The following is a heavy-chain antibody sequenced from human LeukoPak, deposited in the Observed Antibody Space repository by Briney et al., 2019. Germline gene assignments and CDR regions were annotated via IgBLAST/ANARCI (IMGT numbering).Heavy chain of an antibody. D-gene: IGHD6-13*01. CDR1: GGSISSYY. J-gene: IGHJ6*02. Sequence: PSETLSLTCTVSGGSISSYYWSWIRQPPGKGLEWIGYIYYSGSTNYNPSLKSRVTISVDTSKNQFSLKLSSVTAADTAVYYCAGAGGPGIAAAGTGYYGMDVWGQGTTVTVSS. CDR3: AGAGGPGIAAAGTGYYGMDV. CDR2: IYYSGST. V-gene: IGHV4-59*01.